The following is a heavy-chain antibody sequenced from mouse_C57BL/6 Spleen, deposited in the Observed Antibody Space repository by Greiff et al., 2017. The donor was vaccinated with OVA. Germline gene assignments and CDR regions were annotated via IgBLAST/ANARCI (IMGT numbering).Heavy chain of an antibody. V-gene: IGHV2-2*01. D-gene: IGHD2-4*01. Sequence: VKLQESGPGLVQPSQSLSITCTVSGFSLTSYGVHWVRQSPGKGLEWLGVIWSGGSTDYNAAFISRLSISKDNSKSQVFFKMNSLQADDTAIYYCARNPYDYDGGLWYFDVWGTGTTVTVSS. CDR3: ARNPYDYDGGLWYFDV. CDR2: IWSGGST. CDR1: GFSLTSYG. J-gene: IGHJ1*03.